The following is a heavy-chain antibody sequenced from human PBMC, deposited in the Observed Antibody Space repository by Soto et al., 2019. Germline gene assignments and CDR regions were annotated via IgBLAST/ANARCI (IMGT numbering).Heavy chain of an antibody. D-gene: IGHD3-22*01. V-gene: IGHV3-23*01. CDR2: ISGSGGTT. Sequence: PGGSLRLSCAASGFTFSSYAMTRVRQAPGKGLEWVSIISGSGGTTYYADSVKGRFTISRDNSKNTLYLQMNSLRADDTAVYYWAKEDNYYDSSGYYLEYFHHWGQGTLVTVSS. CDR3: AKEDNYYDSSGYYLEYFHH. J-gene: IGHJ1*01. CDR1: GFTFSSYA.